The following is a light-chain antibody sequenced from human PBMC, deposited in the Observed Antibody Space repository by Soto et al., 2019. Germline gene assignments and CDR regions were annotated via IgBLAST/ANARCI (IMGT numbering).Light chain of an antibody. CDR3: LQHYTYLWT. CDR1: QDIGNN. J-gene: IGKJ1*01. Sequence: DIQMTQSPSSLSASVWDRGTSACQACQDIGNNLGWYQQKPGNAPRRLIYAASSLQSGVPSRFSGSGSGTEFTLTISSLQPEDFATYYSLQHYTYLWTFGQGTKVDIK. V-gene: IGKV1-17*01. CDR2: AAS.